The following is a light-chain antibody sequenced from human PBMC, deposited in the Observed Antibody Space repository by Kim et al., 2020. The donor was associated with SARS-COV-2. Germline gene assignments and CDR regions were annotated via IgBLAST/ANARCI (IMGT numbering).Light chain of an antibody. CDR3: HHRANWPPLT. Sequence: EIVLTQSPATLSLSPGDRAILSCRASQNIGRYLAWYQQRPGQAPRLLIYEVFYRAAGVPARFSGNGSETDFTLTITSLEPDDFAVYYCHHRANWPPLTFGGGTKVDIK. J-gene: IGKJ4*01. CDR2: EVF. V-gene: IGKV3-11*01. CDR1: QNIGRY.